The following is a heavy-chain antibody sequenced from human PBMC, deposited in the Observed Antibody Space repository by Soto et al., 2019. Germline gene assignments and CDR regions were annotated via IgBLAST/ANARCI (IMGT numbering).Heavy chain of an antibody. J-gene: IGHJ4*01. CDR3: ARHYSIANNWNYFDY. Sequence: SETLSLTCAVSSGSISSSNWWSWVRQPPGKGLEWIGEIYHSGSTKYNPSLKSRLTISLDKSKNQFALKLRSVTAADMAVYFCARHYSIANNWNYFDYWGRGALVTVSS. CDR2: IYHSGST. D-gene: IGHD1-1*01. CDR1: SGSISSSNW. V-gene: IGHV4-4*02.